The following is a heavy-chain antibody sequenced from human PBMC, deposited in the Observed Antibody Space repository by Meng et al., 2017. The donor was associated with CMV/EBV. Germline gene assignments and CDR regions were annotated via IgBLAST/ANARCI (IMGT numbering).Heavy chain of an antibody. CDR1: GFTFGDYA. Sequence: SQTLSLTCTASGFTFGDYAMSWIRQPPGKGLEWIGEINHSGSTNYNPSLKSRVTISVDTSKNQFSLKLSSVTAADTAVYYCARVGGGCSSTSCSPIDYWGQGTLVTVSS. J-gene: IGHJ4*02. CDR2: INHSGST. D-gene: IGHD2-2*01. CDR3: ARVGGGCSSTSCSPIDY. V-gene: IGHV4-34*01.